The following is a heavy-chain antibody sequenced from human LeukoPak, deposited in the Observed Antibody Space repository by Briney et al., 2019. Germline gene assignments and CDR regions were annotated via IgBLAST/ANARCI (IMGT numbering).Heavy chain of an antibody. V-gene: IGHV3-48*01. CDR3: AKVVTYSDILTGNNWFDP. D-gene: IGHD3-9*01. CDR2: ISSSSSSI. CDR1: GFTFSHYS. Sequence: GGSLRLSCAASGFTFSHYSMNWVRQAPGRGLQWVSYISSSSSSIYYADSVKGRFTISRDNAKNSLYLQMNSLRAEDTAVYYCAKVVTYSDILTGNNWFDPWGQGTLVTVSS. J-gene: IGHJ5*02.